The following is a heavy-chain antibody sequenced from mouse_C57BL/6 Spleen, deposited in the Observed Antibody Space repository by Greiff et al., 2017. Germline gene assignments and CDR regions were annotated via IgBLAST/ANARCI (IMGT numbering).Heavy chain of an antibody. CDR3: ARKYYGSSYGYFDV. J-gene: IGHJ1*03. CDR1: GYTFTSYW. CDR2: IYPGSGST. Sequence: QLQQPGAELVKPGASVKMSCKASGYTFTSYWITWVKQRPGQGLEWIGDIYPGSGSTNYNEKFKSKATLTVDTSSSTAYMQLSSLTSEDSAVYYCARKYYGSSYGYFDVWGTGTTVTVAS. D-gene: IGHD1-1*01. V-gene: IGHV1-55*01.